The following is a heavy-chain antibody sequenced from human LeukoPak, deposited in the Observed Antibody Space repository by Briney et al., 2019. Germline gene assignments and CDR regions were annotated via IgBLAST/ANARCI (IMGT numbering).Heavy chain of an antibody. CDR1: GFSFSSYG. V-gene: IGHV3-33*01. CDR2: IWYDGSKK. J-gene: IGHJ4*02. CDR3: ARDGGTAYYYFDY. D-gene: IGHD3-9*01. Sequence: GGSLRLSCAASGFSFSSYGMHWVRQAPGKGLEWVAVIWYDGSKKYYADSVKGRFIISRDISKNMLYLQMSSLRVEDTAMYYCARDGGTAYYYFDYWSQGTLVTVSS.